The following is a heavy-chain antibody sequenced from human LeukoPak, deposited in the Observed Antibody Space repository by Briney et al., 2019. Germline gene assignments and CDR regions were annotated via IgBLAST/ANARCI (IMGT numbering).Heavy chain of an antibody. CDR3: ASEVGYRSLGY. J-gene: IGHJ4*02. V-gene: IGHV3-43*01. CDR1: GFTFDDDT. D-gene: IGHD3-3*01. Sequence: GGSLRLSCAASGFTFDDDTMHWVRQTPGRGLEWVSFITWKSHRTHYADSVKGRFTVSRDNSKDSLYLQMNSLRTEDTGLYHCASEVGYRSLGYLGQGILVTVSS. CDR2: ITWKSHRT.